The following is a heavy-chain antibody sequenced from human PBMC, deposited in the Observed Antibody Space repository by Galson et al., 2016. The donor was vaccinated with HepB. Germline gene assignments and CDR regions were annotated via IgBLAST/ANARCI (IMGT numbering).Heavy chain of an antibody. V-gene: IGHV5-10-1*01. CDR3: ARQGGEVVGATFSYYYMDV. D-gene: IGHD1-26*01. CDR2: VDPSDSYS. J-gene: IGHJ6*03. Sequence: QSGAEVKAPGESLRISCEGSGYTFTSYWISWVRQMPGKGLEWMGRVDPSDSYSLYSPSFQGHVTIPADKSISTAYLQWSSLKASDTAIYYCARQGGEVVGATFSYYYMDVWSKGTTVTVSS. CDR1: GYTFTSYW.